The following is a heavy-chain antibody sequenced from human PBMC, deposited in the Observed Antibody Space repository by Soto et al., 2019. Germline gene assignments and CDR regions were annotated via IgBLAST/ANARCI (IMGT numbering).Heavy chain of an antibody. CDR3: ARGTTVETGSY. D-gene: IGHD4-17*01. CDR2: IYYSGTT. Sequence: PSETLSLTCAVSGYSISSSNWWGWIRQPPGKGLEWIGYIYYSGTTYYNPSLKSRVTMSVDTSKNQFSLKLTSVTAVDTAVYYCARGTTVETGSYWGQGTLVTVS. V-gene: IGHV4-28*03. CDR1: GYSISSSNW. J-gene: IGHJ4*02.